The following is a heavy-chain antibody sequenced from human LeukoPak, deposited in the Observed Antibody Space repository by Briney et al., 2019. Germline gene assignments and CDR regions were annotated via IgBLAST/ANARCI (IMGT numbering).Heavy chain of an antibody. Sequence: PGGSLRLSCTASGFTFGDHGMGWVRQAPEKGLEWVGFIRRKDYGGTTEYAASVRGRFSISRDDSKSIAYLEMNSLKTEDTAVYYCTRDKDWSYDYWGQGTLVTVSS. J-gene: IGHJ4*02. CDR2: IRRKDYGGTT. V-gene: IGHV3-49*04. CDR1: GFTFGDHG. CDR3: TRDKDWSYDY. D-gene: IGHD3/OR15-3a*01.